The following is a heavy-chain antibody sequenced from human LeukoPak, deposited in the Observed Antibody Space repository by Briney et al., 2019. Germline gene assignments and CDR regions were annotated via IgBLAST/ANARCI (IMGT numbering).Heavy chain of an antibody. V-gene: IGHV3-33*06. CDR2: IWYDGSNK. CDR3: AKGNYYGSGSYYPTYYFDY. D-gene: IGHD3-10*01. CDR1: GFTFSSYG. Sequence: GRSLRLSCAASGFTFSSYGMHWVRQAPGKGLEWVAVIWYDGSNKYYADSVKGRSTISRDNSKNTLYLQMNSLRAEDTAVYYCAKGNYYGSGSYYPTYYFDYWGQGTLVTVSS. J-gene: IGHJ4*02.